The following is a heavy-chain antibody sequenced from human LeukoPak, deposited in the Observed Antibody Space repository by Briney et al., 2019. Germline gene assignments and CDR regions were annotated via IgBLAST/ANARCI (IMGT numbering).Heavy chain of an antibody. J-gene: IGHJ6*02. Sequence: PSETLSLTCAVYGGSFSGYYWSWIRQPPGKGLEWIGEINHRGSTNYNPSLKSRVTISVDTSKNQFSLRLSSVTAADTAVYYCARVKGRFLGVEYGMDVWGQGTTVTVSS. CDR3: ARVKGRFLGVEYGMDV. D-gene: IGHD2-15*01. CDR1: GGSFSGYY. CDR2: INHRGST. V-gene: IGHV4-34*01.